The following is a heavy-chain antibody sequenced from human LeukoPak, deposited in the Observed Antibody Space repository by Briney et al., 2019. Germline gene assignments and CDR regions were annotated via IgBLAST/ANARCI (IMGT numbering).Heavy chain of an antibody. CDR1: GFTFSSYA. Sequence: GGSLRLSCAASGFTFSSYAMSWVRQAPGKGLEWVSAISGSGGSTYYADSVKGRFTISRDNAKNSLYLQMNSLRAEDTALYYCAKGYSGSHYGYFDFWGQGTLVTVSS. CDR3: AKGYSGSHYGYFDF. CDR2: ISGSGGST. V-gene: IGHV3-23*01. J-gene: IGHJ4*02. D-gene: IGHD1-26*01.